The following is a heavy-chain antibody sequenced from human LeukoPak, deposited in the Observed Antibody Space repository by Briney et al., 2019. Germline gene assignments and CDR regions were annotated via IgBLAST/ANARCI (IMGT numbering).Heavy chain of an antibody. D-gene: IGHD3-10*01. J-gene: IGHJ4*02. Sequence: GGSPRLSCAASGFTFSDHYMDWVRQAPGKGLEWVGRIRNKAKSYTTDYAASVKGRFTISRDDSKNSLYLHMNSLKTEDTAVYYCARISCASGSHRYDYWGQGTLVTVSS. CDR1: GFTFSDHY. V-gene: IGHV3-72*01. CDR3: ARISCASGSHRYDY. CDR2: IRNKAKSYTT.